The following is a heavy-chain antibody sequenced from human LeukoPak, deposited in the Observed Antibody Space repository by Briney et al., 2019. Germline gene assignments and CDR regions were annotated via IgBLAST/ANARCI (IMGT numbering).Heavy chain of an antibody. D-gene: IGHD3-22*01. CDR1: GYSFTNYW. V-gene: IGHV5-51*01. CDR3: ARAYYDSSGYYSPDAFDI. CDR2: IYPGDSHT. Sequence: GESLKISCKGSGYSFTNYWIGWVRQMPGKGLEWMGIIYPGDSHTRYSPSFQGQVTISADKSITTAYLQWSSLKASDTAMYYCARAYYDSSGYYSPDAFDIWGQGTMVTVSS. J-gene: IGHJ3*02.